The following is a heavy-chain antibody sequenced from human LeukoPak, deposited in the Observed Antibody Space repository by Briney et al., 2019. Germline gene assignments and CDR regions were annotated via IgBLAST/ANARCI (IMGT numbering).Heavy chain of an antibody. V-gene: IGHV3-48*04. CDR3: VRDTDITTSVYFFDY. D-gene: IGHD5-18*01. CDR1: GFTFRIYS. Sequence: GGSLRLSCAASGFTFRIYSMNWVRQAPGKGLEWVSYISSSSITMYYADSVKGRFTISRDNAKNSLYLQMNSLRAEDTAVYYCVRDTDITTSVYFFDYWGQGSLVTVSS. CDR2: ISSSSITM. J-gene: IGHJ4*02.